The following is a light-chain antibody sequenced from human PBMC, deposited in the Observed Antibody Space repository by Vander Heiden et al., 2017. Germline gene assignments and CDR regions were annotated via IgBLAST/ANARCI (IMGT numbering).Light chain of an antibody. V-gene: IGKV4-1*01. CDR1: QSVLYSSNNKNY. CDR3: QQYYSTPQT. J-gene: IGKJ1*01. Sequence: GSLGERATINCKSSQSVLYSSNNKNYLAWYQQKPGQPPKLLIYWASTRESGVPDRFSGSGSGTDFTLTISSLQAEDVAVYYCQQYYSTPQTFGQGTKVEI. CDR2: WAS.